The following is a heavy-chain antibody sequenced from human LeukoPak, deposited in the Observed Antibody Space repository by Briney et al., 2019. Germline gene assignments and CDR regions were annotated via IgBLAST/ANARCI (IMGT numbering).Heavy chain of an antibody. D-gene: IGHD2-15*01. CDR2: ISSSNNYL. V-gene: IGHV3-21*04. Sequence: GGSLRLSCAASGFTFSTYIMNWVRQAPGKGLEWVSSISSSNNYLYYADSVKGRFTISRDNSKNTLYLQMNSLRAEDTAVYSCARGSWYSSSSFDYWGQGTLVTVSS. CDR1: GFTFSTYI. J-gene: IGHJ4*02. CDR3: ARGSWYSSSSFDY.